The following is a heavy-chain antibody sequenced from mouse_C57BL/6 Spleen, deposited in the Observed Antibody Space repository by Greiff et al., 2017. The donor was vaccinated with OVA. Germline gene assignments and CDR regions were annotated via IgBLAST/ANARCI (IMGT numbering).Heavy chain of an antibody. J-gene: IGHJ2*01. CDR1: GYAFSSSW. V-gene: IGHV1-82*01. D-gene: IGHD1-1*01. Sequence: VQLQESGPELVKPGASVKISCKASGYAFSSSWMNWVKQRPGKGLEWIGRIYPGDGDTNYNGKFKGKATLTADKSSSTAYMQLSSLTSEDSAVYFCARSGYGSPCDDWGKGTTLTVSS. CDR3: ARSGYGSPCDD. CDR2: IYPGDGDT.